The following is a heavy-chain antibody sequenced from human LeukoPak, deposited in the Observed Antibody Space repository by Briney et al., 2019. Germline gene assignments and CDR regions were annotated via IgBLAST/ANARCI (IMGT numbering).Heavy chain of an antibody. CDR2: FDPEDGET. Sequence: ASVKVSCKVSGYTLTELSMHWVRQAPGKGLEWMGGFDPEDGETIYAQKFQGRVTMTEDTSTDTAYMELRSLRSDDTAVYYCARITYDFWSGYYMPDDPWGQGTLVTVSS. CDR3: ARITYDFWSGYYMPDDP. D-gene: IGHD3-3*01. V-gene: IGHV1-24*01. J-gene: IGHJ5*02. CDR1: GYTLTELS.